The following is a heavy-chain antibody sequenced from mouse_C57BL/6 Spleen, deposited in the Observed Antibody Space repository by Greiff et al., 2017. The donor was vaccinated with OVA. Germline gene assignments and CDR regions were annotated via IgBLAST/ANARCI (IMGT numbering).Heavy chain of an antibody. Sequence: EVQGVESGEGLVKPGGSLKLSCAASGFTFSSYAMSWVRQTPEKRLEWVAYISSGGDYIYYADTVKGRFTITRDNARNTLYLQMSSLKSEDTAMYYCTREGAYYSNYGYAMDYWGQGTSVTVSS. CDR3: TREGAYYSNYGYAMDY. CDR2: ISSGGDYI. V-gene: IGHV5-9-1*02. D-gene: IGHD2-5*01. CDR1: GFTFSSYA. J-gene: IGHJ4*01.